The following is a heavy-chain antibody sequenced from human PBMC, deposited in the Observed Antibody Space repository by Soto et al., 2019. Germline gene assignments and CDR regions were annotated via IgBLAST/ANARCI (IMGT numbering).Heavy chain of an antibody. V-gene: IGHV4-31*03. Sequence: QVQLQESGPGLVKPSQTLSLTCTVSGGSIGSGDYYWDWIRQHPGKGPEWIGYIHYSGNTYYNPSLKSRLTISLDTSKNQFSLHLSSVTAADTAVYYCATNHDDISGRTPLLFDSWGQGTLVTVSS. CDR1: GGSIGSGDYY. CDR2: IHYSGNT. CDR3: ATNHDDISGRTPLLFDS. D-gene: IGHD3-22*01. J-gene: IGHJ4*02.